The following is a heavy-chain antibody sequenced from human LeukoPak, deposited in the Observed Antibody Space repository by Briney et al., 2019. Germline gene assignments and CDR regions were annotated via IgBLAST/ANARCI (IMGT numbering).Heavy chain of an antibody. J-gene: IGHJ5*02. CDR2: IYYSGST. Sequence: PSETLSLTYTVSGGSISSSSYYWGWIRQPPGKGLEWIGSIYYSGSTYYNPSLKSRVTISVDTSKNQFSLKLSSVTAADTAVYYCASGQSDSSAAGVPTPADWFDPWGQGTLVTVSS. D-gene: IGHD3-22*01. V-gene: IGHV4-39*07. CDR1: GGSISSSSYY. CDR3: ASGQSDSSAAGVPTPADWFDP.